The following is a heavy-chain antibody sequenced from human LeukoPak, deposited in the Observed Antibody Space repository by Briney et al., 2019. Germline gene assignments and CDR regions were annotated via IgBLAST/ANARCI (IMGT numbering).Heavy chain of an antibody. V-gene: IGHV1-2*02. D-gene: IGHD3-22*01. Sequence: ASVKVSCKASEYTFTAYYLHWVRQAPGQGLEWMGWINPNSGGTNYAQKFQGRVTMTRDTSTSTAYMELNRLRSDDTAVYYCARILPYYYDSSGDGFDIWGQGTLVAVSS. CDR3: ARILPYYYDSSGDGFDI. CDR1: EYTFTAYY. J-gene: IGHJ3*02. CDR2: INPNSGGT.